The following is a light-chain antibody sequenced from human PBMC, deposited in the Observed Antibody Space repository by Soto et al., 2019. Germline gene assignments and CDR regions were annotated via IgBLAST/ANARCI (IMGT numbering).Light chain of an antibody. V-gene: IGKV3D-11*01. CDR1: QDVGTY. Sequence: VLTQSPVTLSLSPGERATLSCRASQDVGTYVAWYQVRGGQAPRLLISGASKRATGIPDRINGGGSGADFILTINSLESGDSAVYFCQQGGIWPVTFGQGTRVEIK. CDR3: QQGGIWPVT. CDR2: GAS. J-gene: IGKJ5*01.